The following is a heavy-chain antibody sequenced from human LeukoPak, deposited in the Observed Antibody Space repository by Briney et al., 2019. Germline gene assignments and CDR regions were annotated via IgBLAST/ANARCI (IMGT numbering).Heavy chain of an antibody. D-gene: IGHD2-15*01. Sequence: GGSLRPSCAASGFTFSSYAMSWVRQAPGKGLEWVSCISGSGGSTYYADSVKGRFTISRDNSKNTLYLQMDSLRAEDTAVYYCAKCSGGSCYSAQDYWGQGTLVTVSS. CDR2: ISGSGGST. V-gene: IGHV3-23*01. CDR1: GFTFSSYA. CDR3: AKCSGGSCYSAQDY. J-gene: IGHJ4*02.